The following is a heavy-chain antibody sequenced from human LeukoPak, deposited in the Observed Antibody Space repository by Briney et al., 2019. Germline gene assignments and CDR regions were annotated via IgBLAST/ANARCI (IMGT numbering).Heavy chain of an antibody. CDR1: GGSISSSTYY. CDR3: ARQGSGGRAFDI. J-gene: IGHJ3*02. V-gene: IGHV4-39*01. CDR2: IYYSGST. Sequence: SETLSLTCTVSGGSISSSTYYWGWLRQPPGMGLEWIGSIYYSGSTYYNPSLKSRVTISVDTSKNQFSLKLSSVTAADTAVYYCARQGSGGRAFDIWGQGTMVTVSS.